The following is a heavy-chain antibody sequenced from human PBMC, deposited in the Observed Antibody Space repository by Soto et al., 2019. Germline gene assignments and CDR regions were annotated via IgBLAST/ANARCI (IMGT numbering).Heavy chain of an antibody. D-gene: IGHD3-16*01. CDR3: ARGLGGRMDV. V-gene: IGHV1-69*08. CDR1: GTIFSSYT. CDR2: IIPILGET. J-gene: IGHJ6*02. Sequence: QVQLVQSGAEVKKPGSSVRVSCKASGTIFSSYTISWVRQAPGQGLEWMGRIIPILGETNSAQKFQGRVTLTADKSTNTAYMDLNSLRLENTALYYCARGLGGRMDVWGQGTTVTLSS.